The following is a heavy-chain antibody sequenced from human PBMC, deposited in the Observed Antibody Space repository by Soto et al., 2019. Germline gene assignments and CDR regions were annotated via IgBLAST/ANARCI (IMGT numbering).Heavy chain of an antibody. D-gene: IGHD1-1*01. CDR1: GYNFTSYG. V-gene: IGHV1-18*01. J-gene: IGHJ4*02. CDR2: ISAHNGNT. CDR3: ARGRYGDY. Sequence: QVYLVQSGAEVKKPGASVKVSCKASGYNFTSYGITWVRQAPGQGLEWMGWISAHNGNTDYAQKLQGRVIVTRDTSTSTAYMELRRLISDDTAVYYCARGRYGDYWGQGALVTVSS.